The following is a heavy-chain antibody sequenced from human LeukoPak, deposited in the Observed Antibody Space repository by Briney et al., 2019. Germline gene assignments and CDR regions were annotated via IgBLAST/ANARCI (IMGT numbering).Heavy chain of an antibody. CDR1: GGSISSYY. CDR2: IYYSGST. J-gene: IGHJ6*02. CDR3: ARDSSGWYDFGYYYGMDV. D-gene: IGHD6-19*01. Sequence: PSETLSLTCTVSGGSISSYYWSWIRQPPGKGLERIGYIYYSGSTNYNPSLKSRVTISVDTSKNQFSLKLSSVTAADTAVYYCARDSSGWYDFGYYYGMDVWGQGTTVTVSS. V-gene: IGHV4-59*01.